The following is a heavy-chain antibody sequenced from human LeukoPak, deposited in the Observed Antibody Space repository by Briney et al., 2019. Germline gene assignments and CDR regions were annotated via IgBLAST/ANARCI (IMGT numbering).Heavy chain of an antibody. J-gene: IGHJ4*02. Sequence: GSQRLSCAASGFTFSSYEMNWVRQAPGKGLEWVSYISSSGSTIYYADSVKGRFTISRDNAKNSLYLQMNSLRAEDTAVYYCARGGPYYYDSSGYYPPFFDYWGQGTLVTVSS. CDR2: ISSSGSTI. D-gene: IGHD3-22*01. V-gene: IGHV3-48*03. CDR3: ARGGPYYYDSSGYYPPFFDY. CDR1: GFTFSSYE.